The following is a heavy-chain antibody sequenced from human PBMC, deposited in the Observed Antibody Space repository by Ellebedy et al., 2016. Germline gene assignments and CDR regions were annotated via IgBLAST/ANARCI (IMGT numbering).Heavy chain of an antibody. J-gene: IGHJ4*02. CDR2: ISFSVFS. V-gene: IGHV4-59*02. CDR3: ARLPSGNIFGYFDY. D-gene: IGHD5-18*01. Sequence: GSLRLSCTVSGGSVSRDYWSWIRQPPGKGLEWIGYISFSVFSKYNPSLKSRVTISGDTSKSEFSLNLSSVTAADTAVYYCARLPSGNIFGYFDYWGQGILVTVSS. CDR1: GGSVSRDY.